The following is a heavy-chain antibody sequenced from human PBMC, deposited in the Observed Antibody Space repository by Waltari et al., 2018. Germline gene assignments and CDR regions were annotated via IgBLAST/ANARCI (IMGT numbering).Heavy chain of an antibody. D-gene: IGHD6-13*01. Sequence: QVQLQQWGAGLLKPSETLSLTCAVYGGSFSGYYWSWIRQPPGKGLEWIGEINHSGSTNYNPSRKSLFTISVDTSKSHFSLKLSSVTAADTAVYYCARECPSLGRYSSSWRGYYYYYMDVWGKGTTVTISS. J-gene: IGHJ6*03. CDR2: INHSGST. CDR3: ARECPSLGRYSSSWRGYYYYYMDV. V-gene: IGHV4-34*01. CDR1: GGSFSGYY.